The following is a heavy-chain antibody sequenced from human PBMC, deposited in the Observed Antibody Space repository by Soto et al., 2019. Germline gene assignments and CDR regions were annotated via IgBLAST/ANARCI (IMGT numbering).Heavy chain of an antibody. CDR1: AFSLTSCS. D-gene: IGHD5-12*01. Sequence: GGSLRLSCVTSAFSLTSCSMSWFRQTPGKGLEWVSALSRSGGATYYADSVKGRFPISRDTSTNTLYLQMSNLRAEDTAIYYCAKGEMATSRNSFDPWGQGTLVSVAS. J-gene: IGHJ5*02. CDR3: AKGEMATSRNSFDP. CDR2: LSRSGGAT. V-gene: IGHV3-23*01.